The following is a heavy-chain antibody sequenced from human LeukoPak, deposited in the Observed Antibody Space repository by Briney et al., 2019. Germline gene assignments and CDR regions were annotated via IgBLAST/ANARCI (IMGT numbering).Heavy chain of an antibody. V-gene: IGHV3-66*01. CDR3: ARNPGIAVAGTFHY. Sequence: GGSLRLSCAVSGFTVNDNYMTWVRQAPGQGLEWVSVIYSGGSTYYADSVKGRFTISRDNSKNTLYLQMNSLRAEDTAVYYCARNPGIAVAGTFHYWGQGTLVTVSS. CDR2: IYSGGST. J-gene: IGHJ4*02. CDR1: GFTVNDNY. D-gene: IGHD6-19*01.